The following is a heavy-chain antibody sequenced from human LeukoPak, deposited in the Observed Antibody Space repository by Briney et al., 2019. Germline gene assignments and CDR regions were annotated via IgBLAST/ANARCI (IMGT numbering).Heavy chain of an antibody. D-gene: IGHD2-2*01. CDR2: INHSGST. CDR3: AVSGYCSSTSCYRLGY. CDR1: GGSFSGYY. J-gene: IGHJ4*02. V-gene: IGHV4-34*01. Sequence: SETLSLTCAVYGGSFSGYYWSWIRQPPGKGLEWIGEINHSGSTNYNPSLKSRVTISVDTSKNQFSLKLSSVTAADTAVYYCAVSGYCSSTSCYRLGYWGQGTLVTASS.